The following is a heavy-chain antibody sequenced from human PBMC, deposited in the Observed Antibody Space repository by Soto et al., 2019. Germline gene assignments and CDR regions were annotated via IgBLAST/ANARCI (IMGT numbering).Heavy chain of an antibody. CDR2: IIPIFGTT. D-gene: IGHD3-10*01. CDR3: ARSYGSGTYGSLDP. V-gene: IGHV1-69*01. J-gene: IGHJ5*02. CDR1: GGTFSSYA. Sequence: QIQLVQSGDEVKKPGSSVKISCKASGGTFSSYAINWVRQAPGQGLEWMGGIIPIFGTTNYAQKFQGRVTVTADDSTTTAYMVLNSLRSEDTAMYYCARSYGSGTYGSLDPWGQGTLVTVSS.